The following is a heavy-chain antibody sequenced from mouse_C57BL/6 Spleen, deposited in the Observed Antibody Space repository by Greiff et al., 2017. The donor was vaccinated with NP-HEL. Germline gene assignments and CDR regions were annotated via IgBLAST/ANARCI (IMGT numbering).Heavy chain of an antibody. Sequence: EVQLVESGPVLVKPGASVKMSCKASGYTFTDYYMNWVKQSHGKSLEWIGVINPYNGGTSYNQKFKGKATLTVDKSSSTAYMELNSLTSEDSAVYYCANGYDAAMDYWGQGTSVTVSS. CDR2: INPYNGGT. CDR3: ANGYDAAMDY. V-gene: IGHV1-19*01. D-gene: IGHD2-2*01. CDR1: GYTFTDYY. J-gene: IGHJ4*01.